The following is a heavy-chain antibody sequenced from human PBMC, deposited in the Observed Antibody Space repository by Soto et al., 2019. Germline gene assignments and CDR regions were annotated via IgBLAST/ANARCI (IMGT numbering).Heavy chain of an antibody. J-gene: IGHJ4*02. CDR1: GVNFEDYG. V-gene: IGHV3-9*01. CDR3: VKSPPLPPRYFDQ. Sequence: EVQLVESGGGLVQPGGSLRLSCAASGVNFEDYGMHWVRQAPGKGLEWVATITWRSGNIGYADSVKGRFTISRDNAKNSVYLQMNSLRIEDTAFYYCVKSPPLPPRYFDQWGQGSLVSFSS. CDR2: ITWRSGNI.